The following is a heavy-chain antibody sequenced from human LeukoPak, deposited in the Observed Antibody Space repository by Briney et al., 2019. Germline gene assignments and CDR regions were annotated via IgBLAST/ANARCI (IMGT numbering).Heavy chain of an antibody. CDR1: GVTFSGCD. J-gene: IGHJ4*02. CDR2: IGPAGDT. D-gene: IGHD3-22*01. CDR3: ARALRGYDGYYEY. V-gene: IGHV3-13*01. Sequence: GGSLRLSRAASGVTFSGCDLHWVRQSTRKGLEWVSAIGPAGDTYYSGSVKGRFTISREDAQNSFDLQMNSLRAGDTAVYYCARALRGYDGYYEYWGQGTLVTVSS.